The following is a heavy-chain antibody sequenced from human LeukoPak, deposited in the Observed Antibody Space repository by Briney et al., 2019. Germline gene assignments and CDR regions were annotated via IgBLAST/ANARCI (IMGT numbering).Heavy chain of an antibody. CDR1: GFTFSSYA. D-gene: IGHD3-10*01. CDR3: ARDRHRITMVRGVTPDY. Sequence: GRSLRLSCAASGFTFSSYAMHWVRQAPGKGLEWVAVISYDGSNKYYAVSVKGRFTISRDNSKNTLYLQMNSLRAEGTAVYYCARDRHRITMVRGVTPDYWGQGTLVTVSS. CDR2: ISYDGSNK. V-gene: IGHV3-30-3*01. J-gene: IGHJ4*02.